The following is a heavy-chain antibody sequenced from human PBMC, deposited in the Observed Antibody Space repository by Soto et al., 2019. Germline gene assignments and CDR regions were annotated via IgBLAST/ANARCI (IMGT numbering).Heavy chain of an antibody. V-gene: IGHV3-7*01. J-gene: IGHJ6*02. CDR1: GFTFSSYW. CDR3: ARVTGSSLRFRYYQYGMDV. D-gene: IGHD1-26*01. CDR2: IKQDGSEK. Sequence: LRLSCVASGFTFSSYWMSWVRQAPGKGLEWVANIKQDGSEKYYVDSVKGRFTISRDNAKNSLYLQMNSLRAEDTAVYYCARVTGSSLRFRYYQYGMDVWGQGTTVTVSS.